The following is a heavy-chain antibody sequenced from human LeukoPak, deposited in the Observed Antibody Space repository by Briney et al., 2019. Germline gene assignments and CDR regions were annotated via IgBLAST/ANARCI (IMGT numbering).Heavy chain of an antibody. CDR2: IYYSRST. V-gene: IGHV4-59*01. J-gene: IGHJ4*02. CDR1: GGSFSGYY. Sequence: SETLSLTCAVYGGSFSGYYWSWIRQPPGKGLEWIGYIYYSRSTNYNPSLKSRVTISVDTSKNQFSLKLSSVTAADTAVYYCARDRVYNWNFRLFDYWGQGTLVTVSS. CDR3: ARDRVYNWNFRLFDY. D-gene: IGHD1-7*01.